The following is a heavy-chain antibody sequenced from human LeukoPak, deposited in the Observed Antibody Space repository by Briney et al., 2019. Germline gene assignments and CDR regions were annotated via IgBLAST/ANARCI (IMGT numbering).Heavy chain of an antibody. CDR1: GFTFSSYS. D-gene: IGHD6-19*01. Sequence: GGSLRLSCAASGFTFSSYSMNWVRQAPGKGMEWVSSISSSSSYIYYADSVKGRFTISRDNAKNSLYLQMNSLRAEDTAVYYCARDPVGVRYSSGPGAKFDYWGQGTLVTVSS. CDR2: ISSSSSYI. J-gene: IGHJ4*02. V-gene: IGHV3-21*01. CDR3: ARDPVGVRYSSGPGAKFDY.